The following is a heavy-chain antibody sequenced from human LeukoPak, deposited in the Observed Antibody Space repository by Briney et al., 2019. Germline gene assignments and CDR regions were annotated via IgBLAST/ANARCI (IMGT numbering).Heavy chain of an antibody. CDR3: ARGGLRAPYYYYGMDV. CDR2: IYYSGST. J-gene: IGHJ6*02. V-gene: IGHV4-39*02. Sequence: SETLSLTCTVSGGSISSSNYYWGWIRQPPGMGLEWIGNIYYSGSTYYNPSLKSRVTISIDTSKNQFSLKLNSVTAADTAVYYCARGGLRAPYYYYGMDVWGQGTTVTVSS. CDR1: GGSISSSNYY.